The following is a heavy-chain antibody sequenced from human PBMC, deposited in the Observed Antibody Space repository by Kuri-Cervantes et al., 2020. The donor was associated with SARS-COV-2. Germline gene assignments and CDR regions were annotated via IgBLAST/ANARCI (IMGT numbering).Heavy chain of an antibody. V-gene: IGHV3-21*01. CDR2: ISSSSSYI. D-gene: IGHD2-2*02. CDR3: ARDEVVVVPAAISGWYYYGMDV. CDR1: GFTFSSYS. J-gene: IGHJ6*02. Sequence: GESLKISCAASGFTFSSYSMNWVRQAPGKGLEWVSSISSSSSYIYYADSVKGRFTFSRDNAKNSLYLQMNSLRAEDTAVYYCARDEVVVVPAAISGWYYYGMDVWGQGTTVTVSS.